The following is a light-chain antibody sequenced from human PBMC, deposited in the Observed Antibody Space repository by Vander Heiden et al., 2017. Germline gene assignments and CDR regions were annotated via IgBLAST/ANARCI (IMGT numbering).Light chain of an antibody. V-gene: IGKV4-1*01. J-gene: IGKJ3*01. Sequence: IVMTQSPDSLAVFLGERATINCKSSQSVLYSSNNKNYLAWYQQKPGQPPKLLINWASTRESGVPDRFSGSGSGTDFTLTISSLQAEDVAVYYCQQYYTTPFTFGPGTKVDIK. CDR2: WAS. CDR3: QQYYTTPFT. CDR1: QSVLYSSNNKNY.